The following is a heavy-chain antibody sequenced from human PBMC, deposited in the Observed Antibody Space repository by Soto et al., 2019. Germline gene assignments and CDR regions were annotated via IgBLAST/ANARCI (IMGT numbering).Heavy chain of an antibody. J-gene: IGHJ6*02. V-gene: IGHV5-51*01. Sequence: GESLKISCKGSGYTFTNYWIGWVRQMPGKCLEWMGIIYPGDSDTKYNPSFQGQVTMSADKSITSTYLQWSSLKASDTAIYYCAASIFYYGMDVWGQGTTVTVSS. CDR1: GYTFTNYW. CDR3: AASIFYYGMDV. CDR2: IYPGDSDT.